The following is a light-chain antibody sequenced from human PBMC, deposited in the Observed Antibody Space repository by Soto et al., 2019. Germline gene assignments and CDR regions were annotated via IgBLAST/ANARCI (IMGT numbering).Light chain of an antibody. CDR3: STYTSSSTYV. CDR1: SSDVGGYNY. J-gene: IGLJ1*01. V-gene: IGLV2-14*01. CDR2: EVS. Sequence: QSALTQPASVSGSPGQSITISCTGTSSDVGGYNYVYWYQQHPGKAPKLMIYEVSNRPSGVSNRFSGSKSGNTASLTISGLQAEDEADYYCSTYTSSSTYVFGTGPKLTVL.